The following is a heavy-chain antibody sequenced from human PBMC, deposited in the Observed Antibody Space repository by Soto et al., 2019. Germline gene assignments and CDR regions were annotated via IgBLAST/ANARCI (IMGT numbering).Heavy chain of an antibody. CDR2: TYYRSKWYS. CDR1: GDSVSSNSAA. Sequence: SQTLLLTCAISGDSVSSNSAAWNWIRQSPSRGLEWLGRTYYRSKWYSDSAVSVKSRITINSDTPKNQFTLQLNSVTPEDTAVYYCVRVVDYYYYGMDVWGQGTTVTVSS. CDR3: VRVVDYYYYGMDV. D-gene: IGHD2-15*01. V-gene: IGHV6-1*01. J-gene: IGHJ6*02.